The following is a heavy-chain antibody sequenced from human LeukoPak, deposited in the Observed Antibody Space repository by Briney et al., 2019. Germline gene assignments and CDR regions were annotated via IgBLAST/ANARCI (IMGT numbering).Heavy chain of an antibody. J-gene: IGHJ6*03. CDR3: ARGGNYPKFHYMDV. CDR1: GYTFTGYY. D-gene: IGHD1-7*01. CDR2: IDPSSGGT. Sequence: ASVKVSCKASGYTFTGYYMHWVRQAPGQGLEWMGWIDPSSGGTNYAQKFQGTVTMTRDTSVSTAYMELSRLRSDDTAVYYCARGGNYPKFHYMDVWGKGTTVIVSS. V-gene: IGHV1-2*02.